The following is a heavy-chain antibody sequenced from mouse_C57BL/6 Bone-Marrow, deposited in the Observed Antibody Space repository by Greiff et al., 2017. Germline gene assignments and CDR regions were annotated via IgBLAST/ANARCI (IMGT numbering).Heavy chain of an antibody. D-gene: IGHD1-1*01. J-gene: IGHJ4*01. CDR3: ARDGSSYYAMDY. CDR2: IDPSDSYT. Sequence: QVQLQQPGAELVRPGTSVKLSCKASGYTFTSYWMHWVKQRPGQGLEWIGVIDPSDSYTNYNQKFKGKATLTVDPSSSTAYMQLSSLTSDDSAFYYCARDGSSYYAMDYWGQGTSVTVSS. V-gene: IGHV1-59*01. CDR1: GYTFTSYW.